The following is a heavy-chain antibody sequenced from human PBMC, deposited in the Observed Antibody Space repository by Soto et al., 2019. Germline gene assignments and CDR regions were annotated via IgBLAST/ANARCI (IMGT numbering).Heavy chain of an antibody. CDR3: ARDRGQAVQDAFDI. V-gene: IGHV3-33*01. J-gene: IGHJ3*02. Sequence: GGSLRLSCAASGFTFSSYGMHWVRQAPGKGLEWVAVIWYDGSNKYYADSVKGRFTISRDNSKNTLYLQMNSLRAEDTAVYYCARDRGQAVQDAFDIWGQGTMVTVSS. CDR1: GFTFSSYG. CDR2: IWYDGSNK. D-gene: IGHD3-10*01.